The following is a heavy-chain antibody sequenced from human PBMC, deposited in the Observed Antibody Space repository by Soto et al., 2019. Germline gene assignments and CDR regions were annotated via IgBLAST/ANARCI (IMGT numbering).Heavy chain of an antibody. CDR1: GYTFTSYD. J-gene: IGHJ5*02. V-gene: IGHV1-8*01. CDR2: MNPNSGNT. D-gene: IGHD4-4*01. Sequence: ASVKVSCKASGYTFTSYDINWVRQATGQGLEWMGWMNPNSGNTGYAQKFQGRVTMTRNTSISTAYMELSSLRSEDTAVYYCAMSPVYSNYDWNWFDPWGQGTLVTVSS. CDR3: AMSPVYSNYDWNWFDP.